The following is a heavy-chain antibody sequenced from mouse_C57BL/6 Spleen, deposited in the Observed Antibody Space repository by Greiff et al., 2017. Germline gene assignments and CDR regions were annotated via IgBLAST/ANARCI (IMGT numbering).Heavy chain of an antibody. V-gene: IGHV3-6*01. CDR3: AMSYGNFWYFDV. J-gene: IGHJ1*03. CDR1: GYSITSGYY. D-gene: IGHD2-1*01. Sequence: ESGPGLVKPSQSLSLTCSVTGYSITSGYYWNWIRQFPGNKLEWMGYISYDGSNNYNPSLKNRISITRDTSKNQFFLKLNSVTTEDTATYYCAMSYGNFWYFDVWGTGTTVTVSS. CDR2: ISYDGSN.